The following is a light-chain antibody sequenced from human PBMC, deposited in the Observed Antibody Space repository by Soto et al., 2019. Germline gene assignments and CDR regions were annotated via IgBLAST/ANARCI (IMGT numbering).Light chain of an antibody. CDR3: TSFTTISTWV. CDR2: EVS. J-gene: IGLJ3*02. V-gene: IGLV2-14*01. Sequence: QSALTQPASVSGSPGQSITISCTGTSSDVGGYKYVSWYQQHPGKAPKLMIFEVSNRPSGVSNRFSGSKSGNTASLTISELQAEDEADYYCTSFTTISTWVFGGGTKLTVL. CDR1: SSDVGGYKY.